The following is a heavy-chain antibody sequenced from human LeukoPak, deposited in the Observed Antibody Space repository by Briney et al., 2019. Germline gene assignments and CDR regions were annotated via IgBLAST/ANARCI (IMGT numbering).Heavy chain of an antibody. D-gene: IGHD2-2*01. CDR2: ISRDSTDI. CDR1: GFTFSSYS. J-gene: IGHJ4*02. CDR3: AKDLPAAVD. V-gene: IGHV3-21*01. Sequence: GGSLRLSCAASGFTFSSYSMSWVRQAPGKGLEWVSIISRDSTDIYHADSVKGRFTISRDNAKNSLYLQMNNLRAEDTAIYYCAKDLPAAVDWGQGTLVTVSS.